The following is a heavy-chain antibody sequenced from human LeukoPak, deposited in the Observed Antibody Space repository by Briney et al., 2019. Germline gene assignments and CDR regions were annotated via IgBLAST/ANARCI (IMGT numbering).Heavy chain of an antibody. Sequence: GGSLRLSCAASGFTLSSYSMNWVRQAPGKGLEWVSSISSSSSYIYYADSVKGRFTISRDNAKNSLYLQMNSLRAEDTAVYYCAYSGYSYGLLHWGQGTLVTVSS. J-gene: IGHJ4*02. CDR2: ISSSSSYI. V-gene: IGHV3-21*01. CDR3: AYSGYSYGLLH. CDR1: GFTLSSYS. D-gene: IGHD5-18*01.